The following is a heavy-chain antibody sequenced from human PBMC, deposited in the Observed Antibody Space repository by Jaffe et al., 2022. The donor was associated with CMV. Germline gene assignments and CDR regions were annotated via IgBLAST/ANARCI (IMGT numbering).Heavy chain of an antibody. D-gene: IGHD3-3*01. J-gene: IGHJ6*02. CDR1: GFTFSSYG. Sequence: QVQLVESGGGVVQPGRSLRLSCAASGFTFSSYGMHWVRQAPGKGLEWVAVISYDGSNKYYADSVKGRFTISRDNSKNTLYLQMNSLRAEDTAVYYCAKELRFLEWLSDYYYYYGMDVWGQGTTVTVSS. CDR3: AKELRFLEWLSDYYYYYGMDV. CDR2: ISYDGSNK. V-gene: IGHV3-30*18.